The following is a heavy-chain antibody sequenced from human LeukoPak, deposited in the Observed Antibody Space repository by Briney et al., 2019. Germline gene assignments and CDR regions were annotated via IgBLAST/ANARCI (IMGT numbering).Heavy chain of an antibody. CDR1: GFTLSSYD. CDR2: IGTAGDT. D-gene: IGHD3-10*01. J-gene: IGHJ6*02. CDR3: ARGFVGYGMDV. Sequence: QPGGSLRLSCAASGFTLSSYDMHWVRQATGKGLEWVSAIGTAGDTYYPGSVKGRFTISRENAKNSLYLQMNSLRAGDTAVYYCARGFVGYGMDVWGQGTTVTVSS. V-gene: IGHV3-13*01.